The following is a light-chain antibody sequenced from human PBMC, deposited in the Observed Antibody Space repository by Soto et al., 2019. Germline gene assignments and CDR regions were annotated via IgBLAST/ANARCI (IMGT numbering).Light chain of an antibody. CDR3: QNFRSSAIS. CDR1: QSTSSW. J-gene: IGKJ4*01. Sequence: DILMTQSPSTLSASVGETVTLTCRASQSTSSWVAWYQQRPGKPPKLVIYGASTLERGVPSRFSGSGSGTDFTLTISSLQPEDFATYYCQNFRSSAISFGGGTKVDIK. V-gene: IGKV1-5*03. CDR2: GAS.